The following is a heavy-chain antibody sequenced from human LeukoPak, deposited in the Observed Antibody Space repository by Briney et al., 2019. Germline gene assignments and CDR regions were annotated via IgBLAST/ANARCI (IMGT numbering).Heavy chain of an antibody. V-gene: IGHV3-74*01. Sequence: PGGSLRLSCAASGFAFSSYWMHWVRQAPGEGLVWVSRINSDGITTSYADSVKGRFTISRDNAKNTLYLQMNSLRAEDTAVYFCARDGSLPGYWGQGTLVTASS. CDR3: ARDGSLPGY. CDR2: INSDGITT. CDR1: GFAFSSYW. J-gene: IGHJ4*02.